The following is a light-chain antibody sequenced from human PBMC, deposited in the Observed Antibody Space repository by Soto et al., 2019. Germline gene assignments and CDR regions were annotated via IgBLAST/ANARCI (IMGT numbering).Light chain of an antibody. CDR3: QQYNSYSLT. CDR1: QSISSW. Sequence: DIQMTQSPSTLSASVGDRVTITCRASQSISSWLAWYQQKPGKAPKFLIYDASNLESGVPSRFSGSGSGTEFTLTISSVQPDDFATYYCQQYNSYSLTFGGGTKVDIK. J-gene: IGKJ4*01. CDR2: DAS. V-gene: IGKV1-5*01.